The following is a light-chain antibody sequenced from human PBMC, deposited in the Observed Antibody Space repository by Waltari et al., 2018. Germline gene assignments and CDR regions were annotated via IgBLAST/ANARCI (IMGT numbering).Light chain of an antibody. CDR1: SSNIGINI. V-gene: IGLV1-44*01. CDR2: TNK. CDR3: AAWDDSLDGPV. J-gene: IGLJ3*02. Sequence: QSVLTQTPSVSATPGKRVTISCSGSSSNIGINIVNWYQQLPGTAPKLLIHTNKQRPSGVPDRFSGSKSGTSASLAISGLQSEDEAEYYCAAWDDSLDGPVFGGGTKLTVL.